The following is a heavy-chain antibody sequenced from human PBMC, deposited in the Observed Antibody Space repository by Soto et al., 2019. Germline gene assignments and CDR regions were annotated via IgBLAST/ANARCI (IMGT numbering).Heavy chain of an antibody. CDR2: IIPILGIA. J-gene: IGHJ3*02. D-gene: IGHD2-15*01. CDR3: ARDGGYCSGGSCYSAFDI. CDR1: GYTFTSYG. V-gene: IGHV1-69*04. Sequence: SVKVSCKDSGYTFTSYGISWVRQAPGQGLEWMGRIIPILGIANYAQKFQGRVTITADKSTSTAYMELSSLRSEDTAVYYCARDGGYCSGGSCYSAFDIWGQGTMVTVSS.